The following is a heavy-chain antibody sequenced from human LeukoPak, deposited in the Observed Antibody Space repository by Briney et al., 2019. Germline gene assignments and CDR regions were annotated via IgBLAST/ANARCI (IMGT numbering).Heavy chain of an antibody. Sequence: SETLSLTCAVYGGSFSGYYWSRIRQPPGKGLEWIGSIYHSGSTYYNPSLKSRVTISVDTSKNQFSLKLSSVTAADTAVYYCAREPYYYGSGSVGYMDVWGKGTTVTVSS. V-gene: IGHV4-34*01. CDR3: AREPYYYGSGSVGYMDV. J-gene: IGHJ6*03. D-gene: IGHD3-10*01. CDR1: GGSFSGYY. CDR2: IYHSGST.